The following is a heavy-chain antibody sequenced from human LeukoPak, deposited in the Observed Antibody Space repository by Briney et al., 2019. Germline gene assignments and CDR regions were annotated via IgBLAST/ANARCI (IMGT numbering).Heavy chain of an antibody. CDR2: INPDGSEK. CDR3: ARDDCSGGSCYFGY. J-gene: IGHJ4*02. CDR1: GFTFSNNW. V-gene: IGHV3-7*01. D-gene: IGHD2-15*01. Sequence: GGSLRLSCIVSGFTFSNNWMGWVRQAPGKGLEWVANINPDGSEKPYVDSVKGRFTISRDNAKDSVFLQMNSLRAEDTAVYYCARDDCSGGSCYFGYWGQGTLVTVSS.